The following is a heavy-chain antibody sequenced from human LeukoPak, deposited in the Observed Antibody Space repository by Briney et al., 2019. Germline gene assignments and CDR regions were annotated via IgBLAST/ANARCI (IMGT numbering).Heavy chain of an antibody. CDR2: GGNSGGT. J-gene: IGHJ4*02. CDR1: GGSLNGYY. V-gene: IGHV4-34*01. Sequence: SETLSLTCAVYGGSLNGYYWSWIRQPPGKGLEWIGEGGNSGGTKFNPSLKSRVTISADTSKNQFSLKLSSVTAADTAVYYCARRDASGSAYDYWGQGTLVTVSS. CDR3: ARRDASGSAYDY. D-gene: IGHD3-10*01.